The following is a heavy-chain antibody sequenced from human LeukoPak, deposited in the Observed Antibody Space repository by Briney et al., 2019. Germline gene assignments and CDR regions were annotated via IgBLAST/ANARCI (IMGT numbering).Heavy chain of an antibody. CDR1: GFTFSSYG. J-gene: IGHJ4*02. Sequence: PGGSLRLSCAASGFTFSSYGMSWVRQAPGKGLEWVSAISGSGGSTYYAGSVKGRFTISRDNSKNTLYLQMNSLRAEDTAVYYCAKDSLPTYYYGSGSYYPFDYWGQGTLVTVSS. D-gene: IGHD3-10*01. CDR3: AKDSLPTYYYGSGSYYPFDY. V-gene: IGHV3-23*01. CDR2: ISGSGGST.